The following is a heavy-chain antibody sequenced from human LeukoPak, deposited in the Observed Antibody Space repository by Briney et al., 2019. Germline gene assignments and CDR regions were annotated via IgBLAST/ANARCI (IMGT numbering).Heavy chain of an antibody. D-gene: IGHD5-18*01. Sequence: TSETLSLTGTGSGDSISRYYWNWNRQPPGKELEWIGNISHSGSTYYNHSLKSRLTISVDTSKNQFFLKLSPVTAADTAVYYCARADGIQIVDYWGQGTLVTVSS. CDR1: GDSISRYY. CDR2: ISHSGST. J-gene: IGHJ4*02. V-gene: IGHV4-59*01. CDR3: ARADGIQIVDY.